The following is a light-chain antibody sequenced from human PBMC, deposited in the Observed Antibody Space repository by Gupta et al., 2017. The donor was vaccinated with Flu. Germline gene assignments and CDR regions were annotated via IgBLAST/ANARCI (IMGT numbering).Light chain of an antibody. CDR3: QQTSSTVP. J-gene: IGKJ2*01. CDR2: LAS. V-gene: IGKV1-39*01. CDR1: QNIYTY. Sequence: DIQMTQSPSSLSASVGDRVTITCRASQNIYTYLNWYQQKPGKAPKLLIYLASTLQRGVPSRFSGSGYGTDFTLTSSERQTEDCATYFGQQTSSTVPFGQGTXLEIK.